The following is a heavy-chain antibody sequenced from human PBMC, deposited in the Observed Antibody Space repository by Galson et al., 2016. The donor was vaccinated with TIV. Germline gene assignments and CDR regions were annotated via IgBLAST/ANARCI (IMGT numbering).Heavy chain of an antibody. D-gene: IGHD1-7*01. V-gene: IGHV5-51*01. CDR2: IYPGDSDT. CDR3: GRRGREETTEGVLDV. CDR1: GYSFTGSW. Sequence: QSGAEVKKPGESLKISCKGSGYSFTGSWIDWVRQVPGKGLEWMGVIYPGDSDTTYSPAFHGHVTISVDTSISTAFLEWSSLKASDTAIYYCGRRGREETTEGVLDVLGQGTTVTVSS. J-gene: IGHJ6*02.